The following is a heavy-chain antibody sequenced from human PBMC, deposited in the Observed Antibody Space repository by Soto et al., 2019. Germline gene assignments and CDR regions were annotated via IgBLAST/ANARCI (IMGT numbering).Heavy chain of an antibody. D-gene: IGHD3-10*01. J-gene: IGHJ6*02. Sequence: ASVKVSCKASGYTFTSYCISWVRQAPGQGLEWMGWISAYNGNTNYAQKLQGRVTMTTDTSTSTAYMELRSLRSDDTAVYYCARNLWFGTYYYYGMDVWGQGTTVTVSS. CDR3: ARNLWFGTYYYYGMDV. CDR2: ISAYNGNT. CDR1: GYTFTSYC. V-gene: IGHV1-18*01.